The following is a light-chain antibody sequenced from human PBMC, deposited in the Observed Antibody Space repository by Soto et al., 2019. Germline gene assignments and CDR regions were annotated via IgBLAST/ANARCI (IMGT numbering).Light chain of an antibody. Sequence: EIVLTQSPVTLSLSPGERATLSCGASQSVSSNYLAWYQQKPGLAPRLLIYDASSRATGIPDRFSGSGSGTDFTLTISRLEPEDFAVFYCHLYDSSGGITFGQGTRLEMK. V-gene: IGKV3D-20*01. J-gene: IGKJ5*01. CDR1: QSVSSNY. CDR2: DAS. CDR3: HLYDSSGGIT.